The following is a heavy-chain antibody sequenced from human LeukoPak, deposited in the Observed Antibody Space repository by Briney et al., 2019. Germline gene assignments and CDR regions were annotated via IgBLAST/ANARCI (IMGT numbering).Heavy chain of an antibody. D-gene: IGHD5-24*01. CDR3: ARNFRWLQPFDY. CDR2: ISSSGSTI. J-gene: IGHJ4*02. CDR1: GVTFSDYY. Sequence: PGGSLRLSCTASGVTFSDYYMSWIRQVPGKGLEWVSYISSSGSTIYYADSVKGRFTISRDNAKNSLYLQMNSLRAEDTAVYYCARNFRWLQPFDYWGQGTLVTVSS. V-gene: IGHV3-11*01.